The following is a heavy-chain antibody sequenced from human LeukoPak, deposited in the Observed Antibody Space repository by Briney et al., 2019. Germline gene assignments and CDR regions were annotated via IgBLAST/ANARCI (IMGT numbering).Heavy chain of an antibody. CDR2: INPSGGST. J-gene: IGHJ5*02. Sequence: GASVKLSCKASGYTFTSYYMHWVRRAPGQGLEWMGIINPSGGSTTYAQKFQGRVTMTTDTSTSTAYMELRSLRSDDTAVYYCAKDRYYDSSGYYDHWGQGTLITVSS. CDR3: AKDRYYDSSGYYDH. CDR1: GYTFTSYY. V-gene: IGHV1-46*01. D-gene: IGHD3-22*01.